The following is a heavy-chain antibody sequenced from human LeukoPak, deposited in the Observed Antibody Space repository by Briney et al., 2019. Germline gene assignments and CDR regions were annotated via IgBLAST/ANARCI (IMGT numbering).Heavy chain of an antibody. CDR3: AKDHSSSYYYYYMDV. D-gene: IGHD6-6*01. V-gene: IGHV3-30*02. J-gene: IGHJ6*03. Sequence: GGSLRLSCAASGFTVSSNYMSWVRQAPGKGLEWVAFIRYDGSNKYYADSVKGRFTISRDNSKNTLYLQMNSLRAEDTAVYYCAKDHSSSYYYYYMDVWGKGTTVTVSS. CDR1: GFTVSSNY. CDR2: IRYDGSNK.